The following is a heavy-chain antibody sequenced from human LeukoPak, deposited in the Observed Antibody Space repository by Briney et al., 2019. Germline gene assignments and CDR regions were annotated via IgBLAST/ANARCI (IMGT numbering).Heavy chain of an antibody. CDR2: MYTAGGASGSP. CDR1: GVSISTGNYY. J-gene: IGHJ5*02. CDR3: AWGDSTGHPLDP. Sequence: SQTLSLTCTVSGVSISTGNYYWSWFRKPAGKGLEYIVRMYTAGGASGSPYYNPSLKSRSTISVHTSKNEFFLHLSTVTAADTAVYYSAWGDSTGHPLDPWGQGPLVTVSS. V-gene: IGHV4-61*02. D-gene: IGHD2-8*02.